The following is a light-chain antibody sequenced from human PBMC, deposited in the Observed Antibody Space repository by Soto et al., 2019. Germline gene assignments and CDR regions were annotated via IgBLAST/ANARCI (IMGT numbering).Light chain of an antibody. J-gene: IGKJ1*01. Sequence: DIQMTQSPSSLSASVGDRVTITCRASLPISNYLAWYQQKPGKIPNLLIYDASTLKRGVPSRFSGSGSGTEFTLTIRSLQPDDFATYYCQHYNSYSEAFGQGTKVDI. V-gene: IGKV1-5*03. CDR3: QHYNSYSEA. CDR1: LPISNY. CDR2: DAS.